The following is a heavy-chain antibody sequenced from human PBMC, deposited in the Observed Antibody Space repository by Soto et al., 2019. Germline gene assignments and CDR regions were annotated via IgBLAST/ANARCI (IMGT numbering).Heavy chain of an antibody. Sequence: EVQLVESGGGMVMPGGSLRLSCAASGFTFSDAWMTWIRQAPGKGLQCVGRIKRKIDGETTDYAAPVKGRFTISRDDSKNALYLQMNSLKVEDTGSEYGVTDRGGGMDVWGQGTTVTVSS. J-gene: IGHJ6*01. CDR2: IKRKIDGETT. D-gene: IGHD3-10*01. CDR1: GFTFSDAW. V-gene: IGHV3-15*05. CDR3: VTDRGGGMDV.